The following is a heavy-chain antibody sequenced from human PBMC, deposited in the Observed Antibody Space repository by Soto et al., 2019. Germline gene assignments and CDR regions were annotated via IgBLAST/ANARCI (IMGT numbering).Heavy chain of an antibody. V-gene: IGHV3-7*01. CDR2: IMQGGSEQ. Sequence: GGSLRLSCAASGFRFGTYWMTWVRQAPGKGLEWVANIMQGGSEQSYVDSVRGRFTVCRDNSKNLVYLQMNSLRAEDTAVYYCTRHSRHNSDYWGQGILVTVSS. CDR3: TRHSRHNSDY. J-gene: IGHJ4*02. CDR1: GFRFGTYW. D-gene: IGHD6-13*01.